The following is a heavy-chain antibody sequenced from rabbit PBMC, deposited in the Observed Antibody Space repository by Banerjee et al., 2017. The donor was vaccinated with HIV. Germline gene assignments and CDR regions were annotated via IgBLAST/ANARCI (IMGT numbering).Heavy chain of an antibody. J-gene: IGHJ6*01. Sequence: QEQLVESGGDLVKPGASLTLTCTASGFSFSSVYDMCWVRQAPGKGLELIGCIYAGSSGMTYYASWAKGRFTVSKTSSTTVTLQMTSLTAADTASYFCARNGGMLDYRLWGPGTLVTVS. CDR3: ARNGGMLDYRL. CDR1: GFSFSSVYD. V-gene: IGHV1S45*01. D-gene: IGHD6-1*01. CDR2: IYAGSSGMT.